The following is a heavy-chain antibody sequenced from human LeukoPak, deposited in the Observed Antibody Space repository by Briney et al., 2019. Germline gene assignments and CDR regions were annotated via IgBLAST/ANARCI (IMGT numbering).Heavy chain of an antibody. J-gene: IGHJ4*02. CDR2: IYYSGST. CDR3: ARTTYYYDSSGYYDY. V-gene: IGHV4-4*02. D-gene: IGHD3-22*01. CDR1: GGSISSSNW. Sequence: SGTLSLTCAVSGGSISSSNWWSWVRQPPGKGLEWIGYIYYSGSTNYNPSLKSRVTISVDTSKNQFSLKLSSVTAADTAVYYCARTTYYYDSSGYYDYWGQGTLVTVSS.